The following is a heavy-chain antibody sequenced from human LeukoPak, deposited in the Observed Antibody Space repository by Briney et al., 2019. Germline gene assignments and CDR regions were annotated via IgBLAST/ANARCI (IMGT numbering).Heavy chain of an antibody. J-gene: IGHJ4*02. V-gene: IGHV3-33*06. CDR3: AKGYNGTPGLDY. CDR1: GFTFSSYG. D-gene: IGHD1-26*01. Sequence: GRSLRLSCAASGFTFSSYGMHWVRQAPGKGLEWVAVIWYDGSNKYYADSVKGRFTISRDNSKNTLYLQMNSLRAEDTAVYYCAKGYNGTPGLDYWGQGTLVTVSS. CDR2: IWYDGSNK.